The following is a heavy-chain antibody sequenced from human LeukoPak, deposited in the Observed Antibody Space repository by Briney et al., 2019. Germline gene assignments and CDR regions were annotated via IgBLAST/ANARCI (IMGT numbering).Heavy chain of an antibody. D-gene: IGHD1-26*01. V-gene: IGHV4-59*01. CDR2: IYYSGST. CDR1: GWTFSYYI. CDR3: ARDNGIYPSFEH. J-gene: IGHJ4*02. Sequence: PGGSLRLSCSASGWTFSYYIMHWVRQAPGKGLEWIGYIYYSGSTKYNPSLKSRVTISVDTSKNQFSLKVTSVTAADTAVYYCARDNGIYPSFEHWGQGTLVTVSS.